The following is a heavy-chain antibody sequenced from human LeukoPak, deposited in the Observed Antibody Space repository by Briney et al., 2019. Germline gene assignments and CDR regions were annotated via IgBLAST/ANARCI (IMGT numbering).Heavy chain of an antibody. CDR3: ARGLRTNSGSSPGAFDI. Sequence: SETLSLTCTVSGGPISSYYWSWIRQPPGKGLEWIGYIYYSGSTNYNPSLKSRVTISVDTSKNQFSLKLSSVTAADTAVYYCARGLRTNSGSSPGAFDIWGQGTMVTVSS. CDR2: IYYSGST. D-gene: IGHD1-26*01. CDR1: GGPISSYY. J-gene: IGHJ3*02. V-gene: IGHV4-59*01.